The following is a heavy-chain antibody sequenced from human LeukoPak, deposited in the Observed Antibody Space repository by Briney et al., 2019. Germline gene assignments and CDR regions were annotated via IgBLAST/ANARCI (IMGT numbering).Heavy chain of an antibody. J-gene: IGHJ4*02. V-gene: IGHV4-4*07. CDR2: NYSSGSN. CDR3: AREPTTGREPTSGRPLDY. CDR1: GGSISGYF. D-gene: IGHD1-26*01. Sequence: SSEALSLTCTVSGGSISGYFWTWIRQPAGKGLEWIGRNYSSGSNNYNPSLKSRVTMSLDTSKNHFSLNLNSVTAADTAVYYCAREPTTGREPTSGRPLDYWGQGTLVTVSS.